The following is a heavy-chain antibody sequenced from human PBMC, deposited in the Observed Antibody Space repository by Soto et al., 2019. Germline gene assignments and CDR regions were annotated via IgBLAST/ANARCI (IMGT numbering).Heavy chain of an antibody. Sequence: PSETLSLTCTVSGGSIRSGGYYWSWVRQSPRRGLEWIGNIYYSGSTYYNPSLKSRLTISADTSKNQFSLNLSSVTAADTAVYYCARDRLMATAGTARHYFGLDVWGQGTTVTVSS. D-gene: IGHD5-18*01. CDR1: GGSIRSGGYY. V-gene: IGHV4-31*03. CDR2: IYYSGST. J-gene: IGHJ6*02. CDR3: ARDRLMATAGTARHYFGLDV.